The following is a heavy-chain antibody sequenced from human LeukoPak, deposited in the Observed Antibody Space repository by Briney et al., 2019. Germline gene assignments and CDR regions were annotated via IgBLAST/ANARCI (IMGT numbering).Heavy chain of an antibody. CDR2: ISAYNGNT. Sequence: ASVKVSCRASGYTFTSYGISWVRQAPGQGLEWMGWISAYNGNTNYAQKLQGRVTMTTDTSTSTAYMELRSLRSDDTAVYYCARCLGLELWAADDYWGQGTLVTVSS. CDR1: GYTFTSYG. D-gene: IGHD1-7*01. CDR3: ARCLGLELWAADDY. J-gene: IGHJ4*02. V-gene: IGHV1-18*01.